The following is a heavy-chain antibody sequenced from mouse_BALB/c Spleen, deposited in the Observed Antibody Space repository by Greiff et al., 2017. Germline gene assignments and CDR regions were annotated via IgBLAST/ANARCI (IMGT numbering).Heavy chain of an antibody. CDR2: INPYNDGT. D-gene: IGHD3-2*01. CDR3: ARPTARATAWFAY. J-gene: IGHJ3*01. V-gene: IGHV1-14*01. Sequence: VQLQQSGPELVKPGASVKMSCKASGYTFTSYVMHWVKQKPGQGLEWIGYINPYNDGTKYNEKFKGKATLTSDKSSSTAYMELSSLTSEDSAVYYCARPTARATAWFAYWGQGTLVTVSA. CDR1: GYTFTSYV.